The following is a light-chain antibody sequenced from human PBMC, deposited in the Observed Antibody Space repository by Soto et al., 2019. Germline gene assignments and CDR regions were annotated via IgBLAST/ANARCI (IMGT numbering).Light chain of an antibody. CDR2: AAY. CDR1: QGIINY. Sequence: DIQLTQSPSSLSASVGDSVTINCRASQGIINYLAWYQQIPVKVPKLLISAAYTLQSGVPSRFSGSGSGTDFTLTISSLQPEDVETYYCQKYTNVPAFGGGTKVEIK. J-gene: IGKJ4*01. V-gene: IGKV1-27*01. CDR3: QKYTNVPA.